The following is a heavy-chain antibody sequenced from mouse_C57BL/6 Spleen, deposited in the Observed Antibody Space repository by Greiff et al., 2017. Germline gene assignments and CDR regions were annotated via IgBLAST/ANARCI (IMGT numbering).Heavy chain of an antibody. V-gene: IGHV1-66*01. CDR1: GYSFTSYY. Sequence: VKLQESGPELVKPGASVKISCKASGYSFTSYYIHWVKQRPGQGLEWIGWIYPGSGNTKYNEKFKGKATLTADTSSSTAYMQLSSLTSEDSAVYYCARGYGSSYFDYWGQGTTLTVSS. CDR2: IYPGSGNT. CDR3: ARGYGSSYFDY. J-gene: IGHJ2*01. D-gene: IGHD1-1*01.